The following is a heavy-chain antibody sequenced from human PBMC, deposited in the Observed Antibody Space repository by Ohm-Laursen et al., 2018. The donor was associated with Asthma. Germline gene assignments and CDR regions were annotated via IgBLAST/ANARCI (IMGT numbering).Heavy chain of an antibody. Sequence: SLRLSCAASGFTFSDYFMHWVRQGPGEGLVWISRIFPHGRHTNYADSVKGRFTISRDDAQNTLYLQMNSLRADDTAVYYCARGSLEGLQWGQGTLVTVSS. V-gene: IGHV3-74*01. CDR3: ARGSLEGLQ. CDR1: GFTFSDYF. D-gene: IGHD5-24*01. J-gene: IGHJ4*02. CDR2: IFPHGRHT.